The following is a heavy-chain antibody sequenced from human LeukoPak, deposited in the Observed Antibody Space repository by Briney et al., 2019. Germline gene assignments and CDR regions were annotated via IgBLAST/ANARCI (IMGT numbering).Heavy chain of an antibody. J-gene: IGHJ4*02. CDR1: GASVTGYY. CDR3: ARDGPYSSSPFAY. D-gene: IGHD6-6*01. V-gene: IGHV4-59*02. CDR2: VYYSGIT. Sequence: PSETLSLTCTVSGASVTGYYWSWIRQSPDKGLEWIGYVYYSGITNFNPSLKSRVTMSVDVHKNQFLLQLTSVTAADSAVYYCARDGPYSSSPFAYWGQGTLVTVSS.